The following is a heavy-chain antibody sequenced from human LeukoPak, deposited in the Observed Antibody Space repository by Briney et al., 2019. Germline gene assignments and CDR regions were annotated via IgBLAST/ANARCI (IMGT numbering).Heavy chain of an antibody. J-gene: IGHJ4*02. CDR3: ARDHRPYYYDSMTY. V-gene: IGHV3-30-3*01. CDR1: GFTFSSYA. Sequence: PGRSLRLSCAASGFTFSSYAMHWVRQAPGKGLEWVAVISYDGSNKYYAGSVKGRFTISRDNSKNTLYLQMNSLRAEDTAVYYCARDHRPYYYDSMTYWGQGTLVTVSS. D-gene: IGHD3-22*01. CDR2: ISYDGSNK.